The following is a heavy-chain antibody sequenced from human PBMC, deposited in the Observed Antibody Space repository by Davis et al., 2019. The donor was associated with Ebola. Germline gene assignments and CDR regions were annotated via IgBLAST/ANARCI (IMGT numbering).Heavy chain of an antibody. V-gene: IGHV3-23*01. CDR2: ISGSGGRT. J-gene: IGHJ4*02. CDR1: GFTVSSNY. CDR3: ARDLATGGYALFYFDF. D-gene: IGHD3-16*01. Sequence: GESLKISCAASGFTVSSNYMSWVRQAPGKGLEWVSAISGSGGRTYYADSVKGRFTISRDNSNNALYLQMDSLRVEDTAIYWCARDLATGGYALFYFDFWGQGTLVTVSS.